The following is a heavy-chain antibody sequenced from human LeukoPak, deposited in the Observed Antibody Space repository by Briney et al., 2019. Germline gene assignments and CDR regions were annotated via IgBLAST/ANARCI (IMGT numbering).Heavy chain of an antibody. CDR2: MNPNSGNT. CDR1: GYTFTSYD. D-gene: IGHD2-15*01. V-gene: IGHV1-8*01. J-gene: IGHJ3*02. CDR3: ACGYCSGGSCYPRARHRDAFDI. Sequence: ASVKVSCKASGYTFTSYDINWVRQATGQGLEWMGWMNPNSGNTGYAQKFQGRVTMTRDTSISTAYMELSSLTSEDTAVYYCACGYCSGGSCYPRARHRDAFDIWGQGTMVTVSS.